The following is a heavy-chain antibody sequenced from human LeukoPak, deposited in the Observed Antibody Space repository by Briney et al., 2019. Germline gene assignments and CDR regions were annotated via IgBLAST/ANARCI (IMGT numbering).Heavy chain of an antibody. D-gene: IGHD6-13*01. V-gene: IGHV3-21*04. Sequence: PGGSLRLSCVVSGFTFSSYHMNWIRQAPGKGLEWVSSISTSRNYIYYADSVTGRFTISRDNAKNSLYLQMNSLKTEDTAVYYCTRRDVSMGIAAAGDYYYYYMDVWGKGTTVTISS. CDR1: GFTFSSYH. J-gene: IGHJ6*03. CDR2: ISTSRNYI. CDR3: TRRDVSMGIAAAGDYYYYYMDV.